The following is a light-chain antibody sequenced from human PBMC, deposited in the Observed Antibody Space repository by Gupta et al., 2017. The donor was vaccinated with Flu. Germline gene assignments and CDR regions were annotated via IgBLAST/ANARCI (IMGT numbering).Light chain of an antibody. Sequence: PSSLSASVGDRVTITCRASQSVSNFLHWYQQKPGKAPKLLIYAASTLQGGVPSRFSGSGSGTDFTLTINSLRPEDFATYYCQQGDSTRQTFGRGTTVEIK. CDR2: AAS. V-gene: IGKV1-39*01. J-gene: IGKJ4*02. CDR3: QQGDSTRQT. CDR1: QSVSNF.